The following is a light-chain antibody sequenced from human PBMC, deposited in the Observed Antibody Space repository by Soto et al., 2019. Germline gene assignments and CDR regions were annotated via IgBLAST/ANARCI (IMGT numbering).Light chain of an antibody. Sequence: EIVLTQSPATLALSPGERATLSCRASQSVSNYLGWYQQKPGQAPRLLIYGASSRATGIPDRFSGSGSGTDFTLTISRLEPEDFAVYYCQQYGSSPPTFGQGTKVDIK. V-gene: IGKV3-20*01. CDR3: QQYGSSPPT. J-gene: IGKJ1*01. CDR2: GAS. CDR1: QSVSNY.